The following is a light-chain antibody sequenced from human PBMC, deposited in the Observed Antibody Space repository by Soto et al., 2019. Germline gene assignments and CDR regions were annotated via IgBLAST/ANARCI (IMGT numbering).Light chain of an antibody. CDR3: CSYAGSRV. CDR2: EVS. J-gene: IGLJ2*01. Sequence: QSALTQPASVSGSPGQSITISCTGTSSDVGSYNLVSWYQQHPGKAPKPMIYEVSKRPSGVSNRFSGSKFGNTASLTISGLQAEDEADYYCCSYAGSRVFGGGTKLTVL. CDR1: SSDVGSYNL. V-gene: IGLV2-23*02.